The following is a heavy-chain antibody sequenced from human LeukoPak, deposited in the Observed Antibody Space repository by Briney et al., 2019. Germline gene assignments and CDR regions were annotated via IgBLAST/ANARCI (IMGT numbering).Heavy chain of an antibody. Sequence: ASVKVSCKASGYTFTSYGISWVRQAPGQGLEWMGWTSAYNGNTDYTQKFQGRVTMTTDTSASTAYMELRSLRSDDTAVYYCARDRCSGSSCYFDYWGQGTLVTVSS. V-gene: IGHV1-18*01. D-gene: IGHD2-2*01. J-gene: IGHJ4*02. CDR1: GYTFTSYG. CDR3: ARDRCSGSSCYFDY. CDR2: TSAYNGNT.